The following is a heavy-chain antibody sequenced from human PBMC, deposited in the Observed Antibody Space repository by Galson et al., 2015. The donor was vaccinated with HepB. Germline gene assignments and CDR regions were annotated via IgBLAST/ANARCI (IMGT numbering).Heavy chain of an antibody. D-gene: IGHD2-2*01. CDR2: IDYSGST. V-gene: IGHV4-59*02. J-gene: IGHJ4*02. CDR1: GASDY. Sequence: ETLSLTCTVSGASDYWNWIRQPPGKGLEWIGSIDYSGSTSYNPSLKSRVTISVDTSKSQFSLKVTYVTAADTAVYYCASSTSWRLPAAGFRYCGQGTLVTVSS. CDR3: ASSTSWRLPAAGFRY.